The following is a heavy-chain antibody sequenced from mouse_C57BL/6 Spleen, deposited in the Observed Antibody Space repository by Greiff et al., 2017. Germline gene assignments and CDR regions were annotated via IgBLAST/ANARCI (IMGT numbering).Heavy chain of an antibody. CDR2: IYPGDGDT. Sequence: LQESGAELVKPGASVKISCKASGYAFSSYWMNWVKQRPGKGLEWIGQIYPGDGDTNYNGKFKGKATLTADKSSSTAYMQLSSLTSEDSAVYFCARGDRGYFDYWGQGTTLTVSS. J-gene: IGHJ2*01. CDR1: GYAFSSYW. CDR3: ARGDRGYFDY. D-gene: IGHD3-3*01. V-gene: IGHV1-80*01.